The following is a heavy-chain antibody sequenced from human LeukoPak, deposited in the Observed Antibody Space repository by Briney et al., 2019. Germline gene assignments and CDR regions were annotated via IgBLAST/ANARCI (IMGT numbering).Heavy chain of an antibody. J-gene: IGHJ4*02. V-gene: IGHV3-21*01. CDR1: GFTFSSYS. Sequence: PGGSLRLSCAASGFTFSSYSMNWVRQAPGKGLEWVSSISSSSSYIYYADSVKGRFTISRDNSKNTLYLQMNSLRAEDTAVYYCARSSMPYCGGDCYFDYWGQGTLVTVSS. CDR2: ISSSSSYI. CDR3: ARSSMPYCGGDCYFDY. D-gene: IGHD2-21*02.